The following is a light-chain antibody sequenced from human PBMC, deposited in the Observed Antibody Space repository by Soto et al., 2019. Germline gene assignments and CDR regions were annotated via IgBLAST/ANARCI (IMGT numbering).Light chain of an antibody. CDR1: QTISSW. V-gene: IGKV1-5*03. CDR2: KAS. J-gene: IGKJ1*01. Sequence: DIQMTQSPSTLSGAVGDRVTITCRASQTISSWLAWYQQKPGKAPKLLIYKASTLKSVVPSRFSCSGSGTEFTLTISSLQTDDFATYYYQHYNSYSEAFGKGTKVELK. CDR3: QHYNSYSEA.